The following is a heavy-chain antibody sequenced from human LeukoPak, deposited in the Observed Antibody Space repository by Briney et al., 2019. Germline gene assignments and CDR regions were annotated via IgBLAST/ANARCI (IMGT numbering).Heavy chain of an antibody. D-gene: IGHD3-22*01. J-gene: IGHJ4*02. CDR3: ARGHYDSGGYYYGIRAYYFDY. V-gene: IGHV3-48*03. CDR2: ISRSGSTI. Sequence: PSESLRLSCAASGFTFRSYERSWIRQAPGKGLEWIAEISRSGSTIYYSDSVKGRFTISRDNANSSLYLQMNSLSAEDTAVYYCARGHYDSGGYYYGIRAYYFDYWGQGTLVTVSS. CDR1: GFTFRSYE.